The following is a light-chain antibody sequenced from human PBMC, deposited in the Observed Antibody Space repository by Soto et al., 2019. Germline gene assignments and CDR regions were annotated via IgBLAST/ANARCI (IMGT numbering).Light chain of an antibody. V-gene: IGLV2-14*02. CDR3: FSFTTTSTHV. J-gene: IGLJ1*01. CDR2: EVT. CDR1: RSDVGSYNS. Sequence: QSVLTQPASVSGSPGQSITISCTGTRSDVGSYNSIAWYQQLPGKAPRVMIFEVTKRPSGVSNRFSGSKSGNTAYLTISGLQVEDEAEYFCFSFTTTSTHVFGTGTKVTVL.